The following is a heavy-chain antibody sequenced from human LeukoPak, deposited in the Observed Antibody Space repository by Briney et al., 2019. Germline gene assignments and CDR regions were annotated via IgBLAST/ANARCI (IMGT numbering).Heavy chain of an antibody. J-gene: IGHJ3*02. CDR3: ARREEIGFDI. V-gene: IGHV4-34*01. CDR1: GGSFSGYY. CDR2: INHSGST. D-gene: IGHD3-22*01. Sequence: PSETLSLTCAVYGGSFSGYYWSWIRQPPGKGLEWIGEINHSGSTNYNPSLKSRVTISVDTSKNQFSLKPSSVTAADTAVYYCARREEIGFDIWGQGTMVTVSS.